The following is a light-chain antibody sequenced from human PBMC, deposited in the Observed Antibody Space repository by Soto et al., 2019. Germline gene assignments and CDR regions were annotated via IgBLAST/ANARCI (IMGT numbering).Light chain of an antibody. Sequence: DIVMTQSPDSLAVSLGERATINCKSSQSVLYSSNNKNYLAWYQQKPGQPPKLLIYWASTRESGVPDRFSGGGSWTDFILTISSLQAEDVAVYYCQRYYSAPQTFGQGTKVEIK. V-gene: IGKV4-1*01. J-gene: IGKJ1*01. CDR2: WAS. CDR1: QSVLYSSNNKNY. CDR3: QRYYSAPQT.